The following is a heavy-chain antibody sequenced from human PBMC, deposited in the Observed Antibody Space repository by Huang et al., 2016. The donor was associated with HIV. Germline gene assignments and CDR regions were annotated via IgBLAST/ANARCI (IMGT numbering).Heavy chain of an antibody. CDR3: AGPNDIFTV. D-gene: IGHD3-9*01. CDR1: GFNFSSYW. CDR2: IKPDEREK. J-gene: IGHJ4*02. V-gene: IGHV3-7*01. Sequence: EVQLVESGGGLVQPGGSLRLSCAASGFNFSSYWMSWVRQAPGKGREWVASIKPDEREKYYVDSVKGRFAVSRDRAKNSVFLEMNSLSAEDTAVYYCAGPNDIFTVWGQGALVTVSS.